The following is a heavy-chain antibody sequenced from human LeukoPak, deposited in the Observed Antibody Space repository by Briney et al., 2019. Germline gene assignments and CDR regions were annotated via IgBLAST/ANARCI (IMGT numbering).Heavy chain of an antibody. CDR1: GGSLSIGTYY. CDR2: LSNTGSR. V-gene: IGHV4-61*02. J-gene: IGHJ1*01. D-gene: IGHD2-2*01. Sequence: SHTLSLTRNVSGGSLSIGTYYWRWIRQPAGKGLEWIGRLSNTGSRDYNHSLKSRVSIVIDTSKNQLSLKLNSVTAADTAVYYCARTGWGCGSTRCHEYFQYWGQGTPVTVSS. CDR3: ARTGWGCGSTRCHEYFQY.